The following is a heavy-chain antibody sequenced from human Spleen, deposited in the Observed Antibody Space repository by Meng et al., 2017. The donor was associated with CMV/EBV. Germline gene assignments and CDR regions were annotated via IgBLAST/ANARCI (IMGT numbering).Heavy chain of an antibody. V-gene: IGHV4-34*01. CDR3: ARVEAAGTDGGASPTGAFDI. J-gene: IGHJ3*02. CDR1: GGSFSGYY. CDR2: INHSGST. Sequence: SETLSLTCAVYGGSFSGYYWSWIRQPPGKGLEWIGEINHSGSTNYNPSLKSRVTISVDTSKNQFSLKLSSVTAADTAVYYCARVEAAGTDGGASPTGAFDIWGQGTMVTVSS. D-gene: IGHD6-13*01.